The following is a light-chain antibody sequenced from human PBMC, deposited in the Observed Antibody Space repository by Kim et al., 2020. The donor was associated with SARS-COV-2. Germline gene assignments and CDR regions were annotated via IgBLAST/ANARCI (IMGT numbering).Light chain of an antibody. CDR1: KSMDSW. V-gene: IGKV1-5*03. J-gene: IGKJ2*01. Sequence: LSEKVGERVTSTGRASKSMDSWLAWYQQKPGKAPKLLIFKASNVQRGVPSRFRGSGSGTEFTLTISSLQPDDFATYYCQQYDTYYTFGQGTKLEI. CDR2: KAS. CDR3: QQYDTYYT.